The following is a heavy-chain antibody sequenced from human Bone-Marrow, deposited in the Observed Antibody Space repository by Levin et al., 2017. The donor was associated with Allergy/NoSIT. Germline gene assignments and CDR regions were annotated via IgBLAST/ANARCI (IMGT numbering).Heavy chain of an antibody. Sequence: ASVKVSCKTSGYTFTSYGITWVRQAPGQGLEWMGWISAYNGNTNYAQKLQGRVTMTTDTSTSTAYMELRSLRSDDTAVYYCARQEYSSTSGWFDPWGQGTLVTVSS. J-gene: IGHJ5*02. CDR3: ARQEYSSTSGWFDP. V-gene: IGHV1-18*01. CDR2: ISAYNGNT. CDR1: GYTFTSYG. D-gene: IGHD6-6*01.